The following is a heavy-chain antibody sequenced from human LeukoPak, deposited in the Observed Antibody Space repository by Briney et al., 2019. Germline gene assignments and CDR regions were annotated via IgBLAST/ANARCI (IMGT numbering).Heavy chain of an antibody. CDR1: GFSFSSYS. Sequence: GGSLRLSCAASGFSFSSYSMNWVRQAPGKGLEWVSYISSSSTIYYADSVKGRFTISRDNSKNTLYLQMNSLRAEDTAVYYCARDYYYVSRGGQGTLVTVSS. V-gene: IGHV3-48*01. CDR2: ISSSSTI. J-gene: IGHJ4*02. CDR3: ARDYYYVSR. D-gene: IGHD3-10*02.